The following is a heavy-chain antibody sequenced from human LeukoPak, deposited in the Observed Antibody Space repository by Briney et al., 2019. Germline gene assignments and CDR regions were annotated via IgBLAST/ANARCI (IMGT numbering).Heavy chain of an antibody. Sequence: GASVKVSCKASGYTFTGYYMHWVRQAPGQGLEWMGWINPNSGGTNYAQKFQGRVTMTRDTSISTAYMELSRLRSDDTAVYYCARARYYDSSGYYEDFDYWGQGTLVTVSS. V-gene: IGHV1-2*02. D-gene: IGHD3-22*01. CDR2: INPNSGGT. CDR3: ARARYYDSSGYYEDFDY. CDR1: GYTFTGYY. J-gene: IGHJ4*02.